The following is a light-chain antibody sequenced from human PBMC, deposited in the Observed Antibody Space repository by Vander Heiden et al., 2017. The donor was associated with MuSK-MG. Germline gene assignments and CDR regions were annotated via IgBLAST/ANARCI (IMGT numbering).Light chain of an antibody. CDR3: QQDDNWSQT. J-gene: IGKJ1*01. CDR2: AAS. Sequence: EIVLTQSPATLSVSPGERATLSCRAGQNLDTNLAWYQQKPGQPPRLLIYAASARHPGVPGRFSGSGSGTDFTLTISSLQSEDFALYYCQQDDNWSQTFGQGTKVEIK. V-gene: IGKV3-15*01. CDR1: QNLDTN.